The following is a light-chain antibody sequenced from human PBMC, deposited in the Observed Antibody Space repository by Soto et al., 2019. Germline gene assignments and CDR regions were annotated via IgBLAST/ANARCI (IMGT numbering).Light chain of an antibody. V-gene: IGKV3-20*01. CDR2: GAS. J-gene: IGKJ1*01. CDR1: QSVSSIY. Sequence: VSTQSPATLSLSPGERATLSCRPSQSVSSIYLAWYQQKPGQAPRLLIYGASSRATGIPDRFSGSGSGTDFTLTISRLEPEDFAVYYCQQYGSSPRTFGQGTKVDIK. CDR3: QQYGSSPRT.